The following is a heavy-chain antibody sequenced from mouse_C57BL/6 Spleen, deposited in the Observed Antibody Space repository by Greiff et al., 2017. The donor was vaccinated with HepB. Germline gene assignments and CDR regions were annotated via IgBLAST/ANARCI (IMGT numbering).Heavy chain of an antibody. CDR3: TYYYGSAY. CDR1: GFNINDDY. D-gene: IGHD1-1*01. J-gene: IGHJ3*01. V-gene: IGHV14-4*01. CDR2: IDPENGDT. Sequence: VQLQQSGAELVRPGASVKLSCTASGFNINDDYMHWVKQRPEKGLEWIGWIDPENGDTEYASKFQGKATITADTSSNTAYLQLSSLTSEDTAVYYCTYYYGSAYGGQGTLVTVSA.